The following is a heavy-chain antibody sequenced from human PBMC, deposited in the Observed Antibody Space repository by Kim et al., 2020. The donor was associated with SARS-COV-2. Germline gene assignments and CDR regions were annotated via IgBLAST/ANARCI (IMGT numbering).Heavy chain of an antibody. Sequence: SETLSLTCTLSGGSISSSSHYWGWIRQPPGKGLEWIGSIYYSGSTYNNPSLRRRVTISVDTSKNQFSLKLNSVTATDTAVYYCARLNGDYVFGLDAWGQGTTVTVSS. CDR1: GGSISSSSHY. CDR2: IYYSGST. V-gene: IGHV4-39*01. CDR3: ARLNGDYVFGLDA. D-gene: IGHD4-17*01. J-gene: IGHJ6*02.